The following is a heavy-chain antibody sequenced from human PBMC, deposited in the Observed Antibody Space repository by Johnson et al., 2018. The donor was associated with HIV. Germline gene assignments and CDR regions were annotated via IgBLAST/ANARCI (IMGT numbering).Heavy chain of an antibody. V-gene: IGHV3-11*04. CDR2: ITSTGITV. CDR3: ARAPEVRGVDAFDV. J-gene: IGHJ3*01. D-gene: IGHD3-10*01. Sequence: QVQLVESGGGLVKPGGSLRLSCAASGFTFSDYYMSWIRQAPGKGLEWVSYITSTGITVYYTDSVKGRFTISRDNAKNSLSLQMNSLRAEDTAVYYCARAPEVRGVDAFDVWGQGTVVTVYS. CDR1: GFTFSDYY.